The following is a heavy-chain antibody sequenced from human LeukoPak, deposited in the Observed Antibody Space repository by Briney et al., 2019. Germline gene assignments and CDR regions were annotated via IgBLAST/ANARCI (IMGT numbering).Heavy chain of an antibody. V-gene: IGHV1-18*01. J-gene: IGHJ5*02. Sequence: ASVKVSCKTSGYTFSSYGIAWVRQAPGQGLEWMGWISGYNGKTNYAENLQGRVTMTTDTSTSIGYMELRSLRSDDTAVYYCAREGALHDTGDHYLSWFDPWGQGTLVTVSS. CDR3: AREGALHDTGDHYLSWFDP. CDR1: GYTFSSYG. D-gene: IGHD2-8*02. CDR2: ISGYNGKT.